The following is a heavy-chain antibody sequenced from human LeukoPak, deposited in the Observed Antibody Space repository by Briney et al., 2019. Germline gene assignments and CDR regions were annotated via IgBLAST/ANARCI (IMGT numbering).Heavy chain of an antibody. V-gene: IGHV3-23*01. J-gene: IGHJ4*02. CDR1: GFTFSRSA. CDR2: IADNGAT. D-gene: IGHD3-16*01. CDR3: AKDLGPYGGYFDY. Sequence: GGSLRLSCAASGFTFSRSAMTWVRQAPGKGLEWVSGIADNGATYYADSVKGRFIISRDNSKNTLYLQMNSLRAEDTAVYYCAKDLGPYGGYFDYWGQGTLVTVSS.